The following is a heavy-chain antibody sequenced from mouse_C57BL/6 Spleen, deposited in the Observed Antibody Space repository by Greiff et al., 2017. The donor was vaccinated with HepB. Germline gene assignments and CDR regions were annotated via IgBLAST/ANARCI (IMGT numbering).Heavy chain of an antibody. V-gene: IGHV1-15*01. CDR2: IDPETGGT. CDR1: GYTFTDYE. CDR3: TRGRYDYDGFAY. J-gene: IGHJ3*01. Sequence: LQESGAELVRPGASVTLSCKASGYTFTDYEMHWVKQTPVHGLEWIGAIDPETGGTAYNQKFKGKAILTADKSSSTAYMELRSLTSEDSAVYYCTRGRYDYDGFAYWGQGTLVTVSA. D-gene: IGHD2-4*01.